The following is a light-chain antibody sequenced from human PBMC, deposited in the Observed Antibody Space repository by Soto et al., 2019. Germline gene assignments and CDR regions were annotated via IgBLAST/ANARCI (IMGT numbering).Light chain of an antibody. CDR1: KSLLHSNTYNY. CDR3: MQALQSLT. J-gene: IGKJ1*01. CDR2: FGS. V-gene: IGKV2-28*01. Sequence: DMVMTQSPFSSPSTPGEPASISCGSSKSLLHSNTYNYLDWYVQKPGQSPQLLIYFGSNRAPGVPDRFSGSGSGTDFTLKINRVEAEDVGTYDCMQALQSLTFGQGTKVDIK.